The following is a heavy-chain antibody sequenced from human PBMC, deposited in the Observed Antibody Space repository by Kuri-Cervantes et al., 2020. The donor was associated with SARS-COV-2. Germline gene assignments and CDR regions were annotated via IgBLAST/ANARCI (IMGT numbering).Heavy chain of an antibody. Sequence: GESLKISCAASGFTFSNAWMSWVRQAPGKGLEWVSGINWNGGSTGYADSVKGRFTISRDNAKNSLYLQMNSLRVEDTALYYCARAYGDYVFREGLDSWGQGTLVTVSS. CDR1: GFTFSNAW. D-gene: IGHD4-17*01. CDR2: INWNGGST. CDR3: ARAYGDYVFREGLDS. J-gene: IGHJ4*02. V-gene: IGHV3-20*04.